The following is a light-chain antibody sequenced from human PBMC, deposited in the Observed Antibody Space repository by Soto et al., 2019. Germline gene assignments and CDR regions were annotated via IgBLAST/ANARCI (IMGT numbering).Light chain of an antibody. CDR3: QQYYSVPPT. J-gene: IGKJ1*01. CDR2: WAS. V-gene: IGKV4-1*01. Sequence: DIVMTQSPDSLAVSLGERATINCKSSQSVLYSSNNENSLAWYQQKPGQPPKLLIYWASTRESGAPDRFSGGGSGTDFTLTISSLQAEDVAVYYCQQYYSVPPTFGQGTKVEI. CDR1: QSVLYSSNNENS.